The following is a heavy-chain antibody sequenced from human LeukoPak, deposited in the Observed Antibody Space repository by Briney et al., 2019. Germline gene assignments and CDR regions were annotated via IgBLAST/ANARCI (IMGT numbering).Heavy chain of an antibody. CDR1: GYTFTSYG. CDR3: ARDPRLRYFDWLLFYDY. Sequence: ASVKVSCKASGYTFTSYGTSWVRQAPGQGLEWMGWISAYNGNTNYAQKLQGRVTMTTDTSTSTAYMELRSLRSDDTAVYYCARDPRLRYFDWLLFYDYWGQGTLVTVSS. D-gene: IGHD3-9*01. V-gene: IGHV1-18*01. J-gene: IGHJ4*02. CDR2: ISAYNGNT.